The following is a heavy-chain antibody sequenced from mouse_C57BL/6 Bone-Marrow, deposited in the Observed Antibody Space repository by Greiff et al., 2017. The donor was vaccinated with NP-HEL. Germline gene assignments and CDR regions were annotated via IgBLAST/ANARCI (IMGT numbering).Heavy chain of an antibody. CDR3: AKTAQATDYFDY. CDR1: GFTFSDYG. J-gene: IGHJ2*01. V-gene: IGHV5-17*01. CDR2: ISSGSSTI. D-gene: IGHD3-2*02. Sequence: VQLVESGGGLVKPGGSLKLSCAASGFTFSDYGMHWVRQAPEKGLEWVAYISSGSSTIYYADTVKGRFTISRDNAKNTLFLQMTSLRSEDTAMYYCAKTAQATDYFDYWGQGTTLTVSS.